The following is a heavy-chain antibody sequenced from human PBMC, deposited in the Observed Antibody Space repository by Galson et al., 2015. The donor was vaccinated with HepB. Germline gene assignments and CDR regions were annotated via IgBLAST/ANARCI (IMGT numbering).Heavy chain of an antibody. CDR2: INPSGGST. D-gene: IGHD3-10*01. Sequence: SVKVSCKASGYTFTSYYMHWVRQAPGQGLEWMGIINPSGGSTSYAQKFQGRVTMTRDTSTSTVYMELSSLRSEDTAVYYCAREGLWFGELVGAFDIWGQGTMVTVSS. J-gene: IGHJ3*02. V-gene: IGHV1-46*01. CDR3: AREGLWFGELVGAFDI. CDR1: GYTFTSYY.